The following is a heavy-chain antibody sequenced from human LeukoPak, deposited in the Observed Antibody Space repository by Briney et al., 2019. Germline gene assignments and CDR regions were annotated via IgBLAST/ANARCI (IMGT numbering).Heavy chain of an antibody. CDR3: ARSVGPMAGTDLDY. V-gene: IGHV3-48*03. D-gene: IGHD6-19*01. Sequence: GGSLRLSCAASGFTFRSYEMNWVRQAPGKGLEWVAYISSSGSTKYYADSVKGRFTISRDNAKNSLYLQMNSLRAEDTAVYYCARSVGPMAGTDLDYWGQGTLVTVSS. J-gene: IGHJ4*02. CDR1: GFTFRSYE. CDR2: ISSSGSTK.